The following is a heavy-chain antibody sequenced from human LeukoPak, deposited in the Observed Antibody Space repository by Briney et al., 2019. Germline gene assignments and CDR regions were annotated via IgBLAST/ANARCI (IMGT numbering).Heavy chain of an antibody. CDR3: ARDCDWNCLDY. CDR2: IWYDGSNK. D-gene: IGHD1-7*01. Sequence: AGGSLRLSCAASGFIFSSYGMHWVRQAPDKGLEWVAVIWYDGSNKYYADSVKGRFTVSRDNSKNTLYLQMNSLRAEDTAVYYCARDCDWNCLDYWGQGTLVTVSS. J-gene: IGHJ4*02. V-gene: IGHV3-33*01. CDR1: GFIFSSYG.